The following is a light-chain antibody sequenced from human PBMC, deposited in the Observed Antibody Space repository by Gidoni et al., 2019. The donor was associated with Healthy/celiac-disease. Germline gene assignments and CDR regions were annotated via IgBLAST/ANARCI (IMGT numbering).Light chain of an antibody. V-gene: IGKV1-39*01. CDR3: QQSYSTPCT. CDR1: QSISSY. CDR2: AAS. Sequence: DIQMTQSPSSLSASVADRVTITCRASQSISSYLNWYQQKPGKAPKLLIYAASSLQSGVPSRFSGSGSGTDFTLNISSLQPEDFATYYCQQSYSTPCTFGPGTKVDIK. J-gene: IGKJ3*01.